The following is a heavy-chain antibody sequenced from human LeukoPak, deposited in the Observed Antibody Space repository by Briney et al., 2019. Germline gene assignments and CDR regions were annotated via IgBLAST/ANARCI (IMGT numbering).Heavy chain of an antibody. Sequence: ASETLSLTCTVSGGSISSYYWSWIRQPPGKGLEWVGYIHYSGSTNYNPSLKSRVTISVDMSKNQFSLKLSSVTAADTAVYYCASQTRAFYFDYWGQGTLVTVSS. CDR2: IHYSGST. CDR1: GGSISSYY. CDR3: ASQTRAFYFDY. J-gene: IGHJ4*02. V-gene: IGHV4-59*12.